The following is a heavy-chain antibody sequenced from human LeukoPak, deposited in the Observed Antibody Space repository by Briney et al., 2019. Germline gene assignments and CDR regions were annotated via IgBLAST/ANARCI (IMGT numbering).Heavy chain of an antibody. CDR1: GFTFSSYT. J-gene: IGHJ4*02. CDR3: ARTIVVVINPATFDY. V-gene: IGHV3-21*04. Sequence: PGGSLRLSCAASGFTFSSYTMNWVRQAPEKGLEWVSSISSSSSYIYYADSMKGRFTISRDNAKNSLFLQMNSLRAEDTAVYYCARTIVVVINPATFDYWGQGTLVTVSS. CDR2: ISSSSSYI. D-gene: IGHD3-22*01.